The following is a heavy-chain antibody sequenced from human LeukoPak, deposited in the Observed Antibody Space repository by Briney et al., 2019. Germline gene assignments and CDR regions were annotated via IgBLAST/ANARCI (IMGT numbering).Heavy chain of an antibody. J-gene: IGHJ4*02. CDR3: ARRAYYYDTSGYFDY. Sequence: KPSETLSLTCTVSGGSISSYYWSWIRQPPGKGLEWIGSIYYSGSTYYNPSLKSRVTISVDTSKNQFSLKLSSVTAADTAVYYCARRAYYYDTSGYFDYWGQGTLVTVSS. CDR1: GGSISSYY. D-gene: IGHD3-22*01. V-gene: IGHV4-39*01. CDR2: IYYSGST.